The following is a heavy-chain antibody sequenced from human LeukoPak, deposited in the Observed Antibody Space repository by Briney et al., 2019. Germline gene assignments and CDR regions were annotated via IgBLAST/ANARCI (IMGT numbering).Heavy chain of an antibody. V-gene: IGHV4-39*07. CDR1: GFSINNSPYY. D-gene: IGHD3-10*01. J-gene: IGHJ4*02. CDR3: AREDYRRWFGELSFDEFDY. Sequence: PSETLSLTCTVSGFSINNSPYYWGWIRQPPGKGLQWIGTIYYSGSTYYNPSLKSRVTISVDTSKNHFSLKLSSVTAADTAVYYCAREDYRRWFGELSFDEFDYWGQGTLVTVSS. CDR2: IYYSGST.